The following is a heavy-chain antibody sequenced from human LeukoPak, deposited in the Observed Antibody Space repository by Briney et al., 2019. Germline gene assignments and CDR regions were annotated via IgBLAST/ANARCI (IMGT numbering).Heavy chain of an antibody. J-gene: IGHJ4*02. V-gene: IGHV3-49*04. CDR3: TRKVRSGWYDY. D-gene: IGHD6-19*01. CDR1: GFTFGDYA. Sequence: GGSLRLSCTASGFTFGDYAMSWVRQAPGKGLEWVGFIRSKAYGGTTEYAASVKGRFTISRDDSKSIAYLQMNSLKTEDTAVYYCTRKVRSGWYDYWGQGTLVTVSS. CDR2: IRSKAYGGTT.